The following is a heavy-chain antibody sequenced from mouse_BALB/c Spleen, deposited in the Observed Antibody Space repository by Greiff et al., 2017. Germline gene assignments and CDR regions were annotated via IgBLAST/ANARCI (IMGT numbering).Heavy chain of an antibody. J-gene: IGHJ2*01. D-gene: IGHD1-2*01. CDR2: ISYSGST. CDR3: ARLLRLPYFDY. V-gene: IGHV3-2*02. CDR1: GYSITSDYA. Sequence: EVQRVESGPGLVKPSQSLSLTCTVTGYSITSDYAWNWIRQFPGNKLEWMGYISYSGSTSYNPSLKSRISITRDTSKNQFFLQLNSVTTEDTATYYCARLLRLPYFDYWGQGTTLTVSS.